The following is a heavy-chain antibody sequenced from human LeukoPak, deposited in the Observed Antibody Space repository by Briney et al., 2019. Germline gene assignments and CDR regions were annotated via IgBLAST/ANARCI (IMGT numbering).Heavy chain of an antibody. CDR1: GGSISSGDYF. V-gene: IGHV4-31*03. CDR3: ARGLAYCGGDCYSSYGLDV. Sequence: TLSLTCTVSGGSISSGDYFWSWIRQHPGKGLELIGYISYGGITYYTASLKSRLTISVDTSKNQFSLKLTSVTAADTAVYFCARGLAYCGGDCYSSYGLDVWGQGTTVTVAS. CDR2: ISYGGIT. J-gene: IGHJ6*02. D-gene: IGHD2-21*02.